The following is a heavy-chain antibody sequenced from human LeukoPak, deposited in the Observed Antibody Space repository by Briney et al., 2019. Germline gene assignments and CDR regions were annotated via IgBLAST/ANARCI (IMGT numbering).Heavy chain of an antibody. D-gene: IGHD3-9*01. CDR2: IYYSGST. J-gene: IGHJ4*02. CDR1: GGSIRSYY. CDR3: ARHRYFDRLSPFDY. Sequence: NPSETPSLTCTVSGGSIRSYYWSWIRQPPGKGLEWIGTIYYSGSTYYNPSLKSRVTISVDTSKNQFSLKLTSVTAADTAVYYCARHRYFDRLSPFDYWGQGTLVTVSS. V-gene: IGHV4-39*01.